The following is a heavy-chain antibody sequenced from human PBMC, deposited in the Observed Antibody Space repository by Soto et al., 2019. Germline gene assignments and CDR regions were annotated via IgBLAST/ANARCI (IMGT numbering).Heavy chain of an antibody. J-gene: IGHJ6*02. Sequence: SETLSLTCTVSGGSISSSSYYWGWIRQPPGKGLEWIGSIYYSGSTYYNPSLKSRVTISVDTSKNQFSLKLSSVTAADTAVYYCARHLNPIAADGPYYYYGMDVWGQGTTVTVYS. V-gene: IGHV4-39*01. CDR1: GGSISSSSYY. CDR3: ARHLNPIAADGPYYYYGMDV. CDR2: IYYSGST. D-gene: IGHD6-13*01.